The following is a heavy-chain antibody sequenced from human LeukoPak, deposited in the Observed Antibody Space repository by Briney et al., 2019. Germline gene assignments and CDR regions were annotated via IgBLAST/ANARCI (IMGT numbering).Heavy chain of an antibody. Sequence: SETLSLTCTVSGGSISSYYWSWIRQPAGKGLEWIGRIYNSGSTTYNPSLKSRVTISVDTSKNQFSLKLSSVTAADTAVYYCAREEGSSGWYDYYYYMDVWGKGTTVTISS. CDR2: IYNSGST. V-gene: IGHV4-4*07. D-gene: IGHD6-19*01. CDR3: AREEGSSGWYDYYYYMDV. J-gene: IGHJ6*03. CDR1: GGSISSYY.